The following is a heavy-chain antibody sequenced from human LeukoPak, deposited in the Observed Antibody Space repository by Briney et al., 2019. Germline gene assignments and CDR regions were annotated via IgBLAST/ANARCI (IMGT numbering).Heavy chain of an antibody. V-gene: IGHV1-24*01. CDR1: GHTLTELS. J-gene: IGHJ4*02. CDR2: FDPEDGET. Sequence: ASVKVSCKVSGHTLTELSMHWVRQAPGKGLEWMGGFDPEDGETIYAQKFQGRVTMTEDTSTDTAYMELSSLRSEDTAVYYCATASGYYTLLFDYWGQGTLVTVSS. D-gene: IGHD3-3*01. CDR3: ATASGYYTLLFDY.